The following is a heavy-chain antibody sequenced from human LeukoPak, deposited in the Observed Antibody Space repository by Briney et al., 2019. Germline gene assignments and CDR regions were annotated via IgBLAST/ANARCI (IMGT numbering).Heavy chain of an antibody. CDR3: ARVAEIQLWLRSAFDF. V-gene: IGHV3-21*01. CDR1: GFTFSSYS. J-gene: IGHJ4*02. D-gene: IGHD5-18*01. Sequence: GGSLRLSCVASGFTFSSYSMNWVRQAPGKGLEWVSSISSSSSYIYYADSVKGRFTISRDNAKNSLYLQMKSLRDDDTAVYYCARVAEIQLWLRSAFDFWGQGTLVAVSS. CDR2: ISSSSSYI.